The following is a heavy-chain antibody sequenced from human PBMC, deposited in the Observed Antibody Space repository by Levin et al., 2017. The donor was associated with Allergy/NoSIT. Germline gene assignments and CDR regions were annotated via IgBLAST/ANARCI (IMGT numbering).Heavy chain of an antibody. CDR2: IFHSGST. CDR3: ARDSGIATAVVY. CDR1: GVSIRSGNW. D-gene: IGHD6-13*01. J-gene: IGHJ4*02. V-gene: IGHV4-4*02. Sequence: SQTLSLTCAVSGVSIRSGNWWSWVRXPXGKGLEWIGEIFHSGSTNYNPSLKSRVTVSVDKSKNQFSLKLSSVTAADTAVYYCARDSGIATAVVYWGQGTLVTVSS.